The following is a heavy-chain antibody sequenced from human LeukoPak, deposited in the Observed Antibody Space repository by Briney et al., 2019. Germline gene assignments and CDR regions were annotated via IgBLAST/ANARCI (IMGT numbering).Heavy chain of an antibody. Sequence: GGSLRLSCAASGFTVSNNYMNWVRQAPGKGLEWVSVIYSSATTYYADSVKGRFTISRDNSKNTLYLQMNSLRAEDTAVYYCARSGYSYGPFDYWGQGTLVTVSS. D-gene: IGHD5-18*01. V-gene: IGHV3-66*01. CDR2: IYSSATT. CDR1: GFTVSNNY. CDR3: ARSGYSYGPFDY. J-gene: IGHJ4*02.